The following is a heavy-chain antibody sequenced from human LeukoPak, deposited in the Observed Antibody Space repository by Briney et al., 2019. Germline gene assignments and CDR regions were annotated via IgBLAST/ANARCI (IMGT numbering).Heavy chain of an antibody. J-gene: IGHJ3*02. CDR1: GGSISRYY. CDR3: ARNSGTHAFDI. CDR2: IYYSGST. D-gene: IGHD1-14*01. V-gene: IGHV4-59*01. Sequence: PSETLSLTRTVSGGSISRYYWSWIRQPPGKGLEWIGYIYYSGSTSYNPSLKSRVTISVDTSKNQFSLKMSSVTAADTAVYYCARNSGTHAFDIWGQGTMVTVSS.